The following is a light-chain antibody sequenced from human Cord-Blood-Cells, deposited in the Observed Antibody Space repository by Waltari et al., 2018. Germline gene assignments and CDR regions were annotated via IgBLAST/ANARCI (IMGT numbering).Light chain of an antibody. J-gene: IGKJ4*01. V-gene: IGKV1-39*01. CDR3: QQSYSTPPKLT. CDR1: QSISSY. Sequence: DIQMSQSPSSLSASVGHRVTITCRASQSISSYLNLYQQKPGKAPKLLIYAASSLQSGVPSRFSGSGSGTDFTLTISSLQPEDFATYYCQQSYSTPPKLTFGGGTKVEIK. CDR2: AAS.